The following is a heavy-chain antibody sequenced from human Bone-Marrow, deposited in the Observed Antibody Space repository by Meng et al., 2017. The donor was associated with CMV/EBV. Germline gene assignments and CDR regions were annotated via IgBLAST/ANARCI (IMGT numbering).Heavy chain of an antibody. J-gene: IGHJ6*02. CDR1: GVSVTSGSYF. CDR2: VYFNGNT. V-gene: IGHV4-61*01. D-gene: IGHD1-26*01. CDR3: AREAWEVLGFGMVV. Sequence: SETLSLTCSVSGVSVTSGSYFWTWIRQPPGKGLEWIGYVYFNGNTKYNPSLGSRLTMSIDSSGNQFSLKLTSVTTADTAVYYCAREAWEVLGFGMVVWGQGTTVTVSS.